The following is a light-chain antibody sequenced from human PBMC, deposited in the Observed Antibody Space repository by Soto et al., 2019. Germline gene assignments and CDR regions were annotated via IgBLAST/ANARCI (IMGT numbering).Light chain of an antibody. V-gene: IGKV3-20*01. Sequence: EIVLTQSPGTVSLSPGERATLSCRASQSVSSTYLAWYQQKPGQAPRLLIYGASSRLNGIPDRFSGSGSGTDFTLTISRLEPEDFAVYYCQQYGSSPRAWTFGQGTKVEIK. CDR3: QQYGSSPRAWT. CDR1: QSVSSTY. J-gene: IGKJ1*01. CDR2: GAS.